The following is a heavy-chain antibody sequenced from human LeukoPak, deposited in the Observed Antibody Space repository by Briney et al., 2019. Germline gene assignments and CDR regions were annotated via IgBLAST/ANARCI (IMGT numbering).Heavy chain of an antibody. Sequence: PSETLSLTCAVYGGSFGGYYWSWIRQPPGKGLEWIGEINHSGSTNYNPSLKSRVTISVDTSKNQFSLKLSSVTAADTAVYYCARSSGRYLNWFDPWGQGTLVTVSS. D-gene: IGHD6-19*01. J-gene: IGHJ5*02. CDR3: ARSSGRYLNWFDP. V-gene: IGHV4-34*01. CDR1: GGSFGGYY. CDR2: INHSGST.